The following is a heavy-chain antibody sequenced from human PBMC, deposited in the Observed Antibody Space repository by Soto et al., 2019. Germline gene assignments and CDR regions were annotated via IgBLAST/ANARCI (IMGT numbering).Heavy chain of an antibody. CDR2: ISYDGSNK. Sequence: QVQLVESGGGVVQPGRSLRLSCAASGFTFSSYAMHWVRQAPGKGLEWVAVISYDGSNKYYADSVKGRFTISRDNSKNTLYLQMNRLRAEDTAVYYCARDRGGSGSYSPHDYWGQGTLVTVSS. J-gene: IGHJ4*02. CDR1: GFTFSSYA. CDR3: ARDRGGSGSYSPHDY. V-gene: IGHV3-30-3*01. D-gene: IGHD3-10*01.